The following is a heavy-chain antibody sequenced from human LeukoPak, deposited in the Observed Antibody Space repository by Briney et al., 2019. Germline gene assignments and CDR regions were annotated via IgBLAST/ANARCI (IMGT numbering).Heavy chain of an antibody. Sequence: PGGSLRLSCAASGFTFSSYAMSWVRQAPGKGLEWVSAISVSGGSTYYADSVKGRFTISRDNSKNTMYLQMNSLRAEDTAVYYCAKLGGGRIVVVPAAIGGNYYYGMDVWGQGTTVIVSS. CDR3: AKLGGGRIVVVPAAIGGNYYYGMDV. CDR2: ISVSGGST. V-gene: IGHV3-23*01. CDR1: GFTFSSYA. J-gene: IGHJ6*02. D-gene: IGHD2-2*01.